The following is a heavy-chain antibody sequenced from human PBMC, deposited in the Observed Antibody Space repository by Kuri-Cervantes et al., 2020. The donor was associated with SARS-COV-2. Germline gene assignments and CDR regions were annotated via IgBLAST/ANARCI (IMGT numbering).Heavy chain of an antibody. CDR3: ARKGGWFDP. D-gene: IGHD1-26*01. Sequence: SCTVSGGSISSSSYYWGWIRQPPGKGLEWIGSIYYSGSTYYNPSLKSRVTISVDTSKNQFSLKLSSVTAADTAVYYCARKGGWFDPWGQGTLVTVSS. CDR2: IYYSGST. J-gene: IGHJ5*02. V-gene: IGHV4-39*01. CDR1: GGSISSSSYY.